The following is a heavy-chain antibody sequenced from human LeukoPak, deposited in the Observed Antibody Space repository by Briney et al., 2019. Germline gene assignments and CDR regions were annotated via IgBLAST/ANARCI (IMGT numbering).Heavy chain of an antibody. D-gene: IGHD2-15*01. J-gene: IGHJ4*02. V-gene: IGHV1-8*01. Sequence: ASVKVSCKASGYTFTSYDINWVRQATGQGLEWMGWMNPNSGNAGSAQRFQGRVTMTRNTSISTAYMELSSLRSEDTAVYYCARALRVGRYSADYWGQGTLVTVSS. CDR3: ARALRVGRYSADY. CDR1: GYTFTSYD. CDR2: MNPNSGNA.